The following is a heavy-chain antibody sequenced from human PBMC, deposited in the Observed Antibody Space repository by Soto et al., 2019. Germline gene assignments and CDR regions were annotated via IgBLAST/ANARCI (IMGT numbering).Heavy chain of an antibody. D-gene: IGHD5-12*01. CDR2: IYYSGST. J-gene: IGHJ4*02. Sequence: PSETLSLTCTVSGGSISSSSYYWGWIRQPPGKGLEWIGSIYYSGSTYYNPSLKSRVTISVDTSKNQFSLKLSSVTAADTAVYYCARIAARWLQRKYHFDYWGQGTLVTAPQ. V-gene: IGHV4-39*01. CDR3: ARIAARWLQRKYHFDY. CDR1: GGSISSSSYY.